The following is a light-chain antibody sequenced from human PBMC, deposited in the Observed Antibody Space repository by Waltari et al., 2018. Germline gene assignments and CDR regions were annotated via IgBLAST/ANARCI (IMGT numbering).Light chain of an antibody. CDR3: QVWDTSSDHAVV. Sequence: SYVLTQPPSVSVAPGQTATITCGGNNVGGRLVPWYQQRPGQPPVLVIYEDNNRPSGIPDRFSGSTSQNTATLTISRGEAGDEADYYCQVWDTSSDHAVVIGGGTKVTVL. J-gene: IGLJ2*01. V-gene: IGLV3-21*02. CDR1: NVGGRL. CDR2: EDN.